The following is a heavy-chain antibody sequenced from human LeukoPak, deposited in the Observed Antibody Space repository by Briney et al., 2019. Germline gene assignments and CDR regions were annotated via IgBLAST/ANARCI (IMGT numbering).Heavy chain of an antibody. J-gene: IGHJ6*03. D-gene: IGHD2-2*01. CDR1: GGSFSGYY. Sequence: SETLSLTCAVYGGSFSGYYWGWIRQPPGKGLEWIGEINHGGSTNYNPSLKSRVTISVDTSKNQFSLKLSSVTAADTAVYYCARLGDIVVVPAALDGQTYYMDVWGKGTTVTVSS. CDR2: INHGGST. V-gene: IGHV4-34*01. CDR3: ARLGDIVVVPAALDGQTYYMDV.